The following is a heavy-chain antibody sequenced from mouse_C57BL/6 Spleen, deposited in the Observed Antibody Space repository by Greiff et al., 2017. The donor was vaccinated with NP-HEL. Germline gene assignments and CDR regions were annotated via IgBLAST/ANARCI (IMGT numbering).Heavy chain of an antibody. V-gene: IGHV1-19*01. J-gene: IGHJ4*01. CDR3: ARGRLRYAMDY. CDR1: GYTFTDYY. CDR2: INPYNGGT. Sequence: VQLKESGPVLVKPGASVKMSCKASGYTFTDYYMNWVKQSHGKSLEWIGVINPYNGGTSYNQKFKGKATLTVDKSSSTAYMELNSLTSEDSAVYYCARGRLRYAMDYWGQGTSVTVSS. D-gene: IGHD2-4*01.